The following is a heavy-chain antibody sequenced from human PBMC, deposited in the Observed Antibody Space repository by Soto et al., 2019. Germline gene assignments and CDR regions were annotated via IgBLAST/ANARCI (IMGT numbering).Heavy chain of an antibody. CDR2: INPSGGST. CDR1: GYTFTSNY. Sequence: ASVKVSCKASGYTFTSNYMHWVRQAPGQGLEWMGIINPSGGSTSYAQKFQGRVTMTRDTSTSTVYMELSSLRSEDTAVYYCARDSWGFYGAGRTNCFDPWGQGTLVTVSS. V-gene: IGHV1-46*03. J-gene: IGHJ5*02. CDR3: ARDSWGFYGAGRTNCFDP. D-gene: IGHD3-10*01.